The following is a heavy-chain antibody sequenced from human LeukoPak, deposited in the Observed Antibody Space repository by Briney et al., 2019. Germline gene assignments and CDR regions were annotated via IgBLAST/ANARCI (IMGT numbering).Heavy chain of an antibody. J-gene: IGHJ4*02. D-gene: IGHD1-26*01. CDR3: AKERGWELLLPNYFDY. CDR2: IRYDSSKK. Sequence: PGGSLRLSCAASGFTVSSNDMSWVRQAPGKGLEWVTFIRYDSSKKYYADSVKGRFAISRDNSKNTVYLQMNSLGAEDTAVYYCAKERGWELLLPNYFDYWGQGILVTVSS. CDR1: GFTVSSND. V-gene: IGHV3-30*02.